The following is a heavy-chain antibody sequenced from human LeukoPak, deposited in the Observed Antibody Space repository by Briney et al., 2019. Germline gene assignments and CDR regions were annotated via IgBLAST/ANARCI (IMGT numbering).Heavy chain of an antibody. CDR3: ARGLGGVAGPFDY. CDR2: ISSSSSYI. J-gene: IGHJ4*02. D-gene: IGHD6-19*01. V-gene: IGHV3-21*01. CDR1: GFTFSSYS. Sequence: PGGSLRLSCAASGFTFSSYSMNWVRQAPGKGLEWVSSISSSSSYIYYADSVKGRFTISRDNAKNSLYLQMNSLRAEDTAVYYCARGLGGVAGPFDYWGQGTLVTVSS.